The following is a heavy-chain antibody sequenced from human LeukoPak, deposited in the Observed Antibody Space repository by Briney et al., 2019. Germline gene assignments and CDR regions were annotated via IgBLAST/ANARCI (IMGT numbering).Heavy chain of an antibody. CDR2: IYYSGST. Sequence: PSETLSLTCTVSGGSISSYYWSWIRQPPGKGLEWIGYIYYSGSTNYNPSLKSRVTISVGTSKNQFSLKLSSVTAADTAVYYCARGKVGATFSFDYWGQGTLVTVSS. J-gene: IGHJ4*02. D-gene: IGHD1-26*01. V-gene: IGHV4-59*01. CDR1: GGSISSYY. CDR3: ARGKVGATFSFDY.